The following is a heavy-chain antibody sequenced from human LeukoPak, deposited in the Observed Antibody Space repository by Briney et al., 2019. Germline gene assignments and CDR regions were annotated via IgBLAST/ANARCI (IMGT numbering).Heavy chain of an antibody. CDR2: IYYSGCT. Sequence: PSETLSLTCTVSGGSISSYYWSWIRQPPGKGLEWIGYIYYSGCTNYNPSLKSRVTISVDTSKNQFSLKLSSVTAADTAVYYCARGTTVTSLDYWGQGTLVTVSS. CDR3: ARGTTVTSLDY. D-gene: IGHD4-11*01. J-gene: IGHJ4*02. CDR1: GGSISSYY. V-gene: IGHV4-59*01.